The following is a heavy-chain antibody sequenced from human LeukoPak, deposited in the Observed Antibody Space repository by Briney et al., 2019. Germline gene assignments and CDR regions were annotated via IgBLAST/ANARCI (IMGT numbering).Heavy chain of an antibody. D-gene: IGHD1-26*01. CDR2: INPNSGGT. V-gene: IGHV1-2*02. J-gene: IGHJ6*03. CDR3: ARAGELSYYYYYYMDV. CDR1: GYTFTGYY. Sequence: ASVKVSCKASGYTFTGYYMHWVRQAPGQGLEWMGWINPNSGGTNYAQKFQGRVTVTRDTSISTAYMELSRLRSDDTAVYYCARAGELSYYYYYYMDVWGKGTTVTISS.